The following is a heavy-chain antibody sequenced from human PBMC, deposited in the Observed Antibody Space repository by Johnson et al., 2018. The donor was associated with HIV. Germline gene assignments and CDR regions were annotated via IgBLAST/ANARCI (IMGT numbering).Heavy chain of an antibody. D-gene: IGHD6-6*01. Sequence: HAQLVESGGGLVKPGGSLRLSCAASGFTFSDYYMSWIRQAPGKGLEWVSYISSSGSTIYYADSVKGRFTISRDNAKNSLYLQMNSLRAEDTAVYYCARDRNIAARQDAFDIWGQGTMVTVSS. J-gene: IGHJ3*02. CDR3: ARDRNIAARQDAFDI. CDR1: GFTFSDYY. V-gene: IGHV3-11*04. CDR2: ISSSGSTI.